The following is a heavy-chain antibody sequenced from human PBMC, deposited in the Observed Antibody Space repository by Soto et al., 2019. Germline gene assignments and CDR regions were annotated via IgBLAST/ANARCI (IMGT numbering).Heavy chain of an antibody. V-gene: IGHV3-30*18. Sequence: PGGSLRLSCAASGFTFSSYGMHWVRQAPGKGLEWVAVISYDGSNKYYADSVKGRFTISRDNSKNTLYLQMNSLRAEDTAVYYCAKVDDIVVVPAATDVYYYYYGMDVWGQGTTVTVSS. D-gene: IGHD2-2*01. CDR1: GFTFSSYG. J-gene: IGHJ6*02. CDR2: ISYDGSNK. CDR3: AKVDDIVVVPAATDVYYYYYGMDV.